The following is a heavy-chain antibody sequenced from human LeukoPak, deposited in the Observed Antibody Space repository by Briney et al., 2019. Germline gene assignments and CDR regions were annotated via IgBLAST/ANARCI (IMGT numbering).Heavy chain of an antibody. Sequence: GGSLRLSCAASVFPVKSNAMHWVRQAPGKGLEWVTFIRDDGNEQYYADSIKGRFTVSRDNSNNTLYLQMNSLREADTAFYYCAQERDRRGYFEYWGLGTLVTVSS. V-gene: IGHV3-30*02. D-gene: IGHD2-15*01. CDR2: IRDDGNEQ. CDR3: AQERDRRGYFEY. CDR1: VFPVKSNA. J-gene: IGHJ4*02.